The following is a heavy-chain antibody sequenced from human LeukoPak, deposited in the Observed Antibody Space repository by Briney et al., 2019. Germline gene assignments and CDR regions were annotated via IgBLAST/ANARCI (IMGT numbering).Heavy chain of an antibody. CDR3: ARAVYYSNYLGY. CDR2: ISSSTTYI. D-gene: IGHD3-10*01. V-gene: IGHV3-21*01. CDR1: EFIFSSYS. J-gene: IGHJ4*01. Sequence: GGSLRLSCAAFEFIFSSYSMNWVRQAPGKGLEWVSSISSSTTYIYYADSVKGRFTISRDNAKNTMYLQMNSLRAEDTAMYYCARAVYYSNYLGYWGQGTLVTVSS.